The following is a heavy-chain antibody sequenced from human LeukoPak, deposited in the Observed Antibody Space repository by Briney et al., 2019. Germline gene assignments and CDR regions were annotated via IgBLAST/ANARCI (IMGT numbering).Heavy chain of an antibody. CDR3: ARDPIRYCSGGSCYLPDY. V-gene: IGHV3-30*04. Sequence: GGSLRLSCAASGFTFSSYAMHWVRQAPGKGLEWVAVISYDGSNKYYADSVKGRFTISRDNAKNSLYLQMNSLRAEDTAVYYCARDPIRYCSGGSCYLPDYWGQGTLVTVSS. J-gene: IGHJ4*02. CDR1: GFTFSSYA. D-gene: IGHD2-15*01. CDR2: ISYDGSNK.